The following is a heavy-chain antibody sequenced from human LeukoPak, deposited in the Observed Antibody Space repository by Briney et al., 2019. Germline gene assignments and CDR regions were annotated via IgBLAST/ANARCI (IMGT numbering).Heavy chain of an antibody. D-gene: IGHD3-16*01. J-gene: IGHJ6*03. Sequence: SETLSLTCGVNGVSVNGYYWAWIRQSPGKGLEWIGEIYNIGHTNYHPSLKSRVTISLDTSQKQLSLKVSSVTAADTAVYYCARGEGNDYVWGSFYYYLDVWGKGTTVIVS. V-gene: IGHV4-34*01. CDR1: GVSVNGYY. CDR3: ARGEGNDYVWGSFYYYLDV. CDR2: IYNIGHT.